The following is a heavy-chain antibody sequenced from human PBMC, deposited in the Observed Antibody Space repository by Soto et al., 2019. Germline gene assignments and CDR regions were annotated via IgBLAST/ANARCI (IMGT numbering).Heavy chain of an antibody. CDR2: ISAYNGNT. CDR3: ARVVFSSSWDYYGMDV. J-gene: IGHJ6*02. CDR1: GYTFTSYG. Sequence: ASVKVSCKASGYTFTSYGISWVRQAPGQGLEWMGWISAYNGNTNYAQKLQGRVTMTTDTSTSTAYMELSSLRSEDTAVYYCARVVFSSSWDYYGMDVWGQGTTVTVSS. V-gene: IGHV1-18*01. D-gene: IGHD6-13*01.